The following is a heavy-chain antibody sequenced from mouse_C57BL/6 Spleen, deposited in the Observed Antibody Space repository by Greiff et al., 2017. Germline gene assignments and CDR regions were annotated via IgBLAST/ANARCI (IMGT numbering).Heavy chain of an antibody. CDR2: ISSGSSTI. J-gene: IGHJ1*03. D-gene: IGHD1-1*01. CDR3: AREGYGSSHWYFDV. Sequence: DVHLVESGGGLVKPGGSLKLSCAASGFTFSDYGLHWVRQAPEKGLEWVAYISSGSSTIYYADTVKGRFTISRDNAKNTLFLQMTSLRSEDTAMYYCAREGYGSSHWYFDVWGTGTTVTVSS. CDR1: GFTFSDYG. V-gene: IGHV5-17*01.